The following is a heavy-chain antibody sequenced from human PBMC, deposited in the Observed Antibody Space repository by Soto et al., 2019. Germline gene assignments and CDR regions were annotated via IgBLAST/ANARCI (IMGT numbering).Heavy chain of an antibody. Sequence: EVQLLESGGGLVQPERSLRLSCAPSGFTFSSYAMTWVRQAPGKGLEWVSGISGSGAGTFYADSVKGRCIISRDNSQNTLYLQMNSLRAEDTAVYYCAKDLVRSYYGAVYYGLDVWGQGTTVTVSS. CDR2: ISGSGAGT. V-gene: IGHV3-23*01. CDR1: GFTFSSYA. CDR3: AKDLVRSYYGAVYYGLDV. J-gene: IGHJ6*02. D-gene: IGHD1-26*01.